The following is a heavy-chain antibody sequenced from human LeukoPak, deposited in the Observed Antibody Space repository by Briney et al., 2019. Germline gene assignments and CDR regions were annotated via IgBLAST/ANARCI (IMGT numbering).Heavy chain of an antibody. CDR2: IFYSGNT. Sequence: PSETLSLTCTVSGGSINSSSYYWGWIRQPPGKGLEWVGSIFYSGNTYDNPSLKRRVTISVDKSKYQLSLKLNSVTAADTDVYYCARHRSKWLQSSFDYWGQGTLVTVAS. CDR3: ARHRSKWLQSSFDY. D-gene: IGHD5-24*01. J-gene: IGHJ4*02. CDR1: GGSINSSSYY. V-gene: IGHV4-39*01.